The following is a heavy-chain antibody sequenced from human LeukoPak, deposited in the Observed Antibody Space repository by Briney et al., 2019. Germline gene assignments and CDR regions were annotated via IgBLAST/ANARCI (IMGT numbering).Heavy chain of an antibody. Sequence: GGSPRLSCAASGFTFSSYNMNWVRQIPGKGLEWVSSISTSSDYIYYADSVKGRLTISRDNAKNSLYLQMNSLRAEDTAVYYCAREELTYWGQGTLVTVSS. V-gene: IGHV3-21*01. J-gene: IGHJ4*02. CDR1: GFTFSSYN. CDR3: AREELTY. CDR2: ISTSSDYI. D-gene: IGHD1-26*01.